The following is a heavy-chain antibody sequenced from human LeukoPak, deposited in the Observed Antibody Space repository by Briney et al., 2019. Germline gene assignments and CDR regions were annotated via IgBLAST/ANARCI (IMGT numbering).Heavy chain of an antibody. CDR2: IYDSGST. CDR1: GGSISRYY. Sequence: PSETLSLTCTVSGGSISRYYWSWIRQPPGKGLEWIGYIYDSGSTTYNPSLKSRVTISVDTSKNQFSLKLSSVTAADTAVYYCARGGVLKSVDYWGQGTLVTVSS. V-gene: IGHV4-59*01. D-gene: IGHD3-16*01. CDR3: ARGGVLKSVDY. J-gene: IGHJ4*02.